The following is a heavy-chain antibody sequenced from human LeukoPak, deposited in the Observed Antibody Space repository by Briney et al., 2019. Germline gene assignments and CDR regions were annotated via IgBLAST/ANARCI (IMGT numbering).Heavy chain of an antibody. D-gene: IGHD6-19*01. CDR2: ISGYNGNT. V-gene: IGHV1-18*01. CDR3: ARAETSGWFYFDY. J-gene: IGHJ4*02. CDR1: GYTFTNYD. Sequence: ASVNASCKASGYTFTNYDISWVRQAPGQRLEWMGWISGYNGNTNYAQKLQGRVTMTTDTSTSTAYMELRSLRSDDTAVYYCARAETSGWFYFDYWGQGTLVTVSS.